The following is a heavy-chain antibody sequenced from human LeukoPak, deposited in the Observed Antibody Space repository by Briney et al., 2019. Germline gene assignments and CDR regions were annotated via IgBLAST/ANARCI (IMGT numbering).Heavy chain of an antibody. V-gene: IGHV1-18*01. D-gene: IGHD3-22*01. Sequence: GASVTVSCKASGYTFTSYGISWVRQAPGQGLEWVGWISAYNGNTNYAQKLQGRVTMTTDTSTSTAYMELRSLRSDDTAVYYCARAGIYYYVPNFDYWGQGTLVTVSS. CDR1: GYTFTSYG. CDR2: ISAYNGNT. J-gene: IGHJ4*02. CDR3: ARAGIYYYVPNFDY.